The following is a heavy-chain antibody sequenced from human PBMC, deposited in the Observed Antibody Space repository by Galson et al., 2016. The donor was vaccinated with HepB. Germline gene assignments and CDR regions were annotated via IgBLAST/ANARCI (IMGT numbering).Heavy chain of an antibody. V-gene: IGHV1-2*06. CDR2: INPSSVDT. D-gene: IGHD3-9*01. J-gene: IGHJ4*02. CDR1: GFTFTDYL. Sequence: SVKVSCKASGFTFTDYLIHWVRQAPGQGLEWMGRINPSSVDTKYAQNFQGRVTLTRDTSISTAYMELTSLTFDDTAVYYCARSISVHGNLYFDFWGQGTLVTVSS. CDR3: ARSISVHGNLYFDF.